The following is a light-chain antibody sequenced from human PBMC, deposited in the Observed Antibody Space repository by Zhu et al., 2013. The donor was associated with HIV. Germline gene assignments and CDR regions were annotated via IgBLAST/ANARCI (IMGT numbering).Light chain of an antibody. CDR3: VSYTGSSTLI. V-gene: IGLV2-14*01. Sequence: QSALTQPASVSGSPGQSTTISCTGTNNDIGGYNFISWYQHRPGKAPQLLTYEVNKRPSGVSNRFSGSKSGNTASLSISGLQPEDEADYFCVSYTGSSTLIFGGGTKLTVL. J-gene: IGLJ2*01. CDR2: EVN. CDR1: NNDIGGYNF.